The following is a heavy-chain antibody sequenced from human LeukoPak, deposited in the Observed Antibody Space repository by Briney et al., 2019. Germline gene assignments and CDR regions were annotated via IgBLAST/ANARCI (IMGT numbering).Heavy chain of an antibody. V-gene: IGHV4-39*07. CDR3: ARRVGRWFGERAYYYNYMDV. CDR1: GGSISSSSYY. Sequence: SETLSLTCTVSGGSISSSSYYWGWIRQPPGKGLEWIGEINHSRSTKYSPSLKSRLTISVDTSKNQFSLKLSSVTAADTAVYYCARRVGRWFGERAYYYNYMDVWGKGTTVTISS. J-gene: IGHJ6*03. CDR2: INHSRST. D-gene: IGHD3-10*01.